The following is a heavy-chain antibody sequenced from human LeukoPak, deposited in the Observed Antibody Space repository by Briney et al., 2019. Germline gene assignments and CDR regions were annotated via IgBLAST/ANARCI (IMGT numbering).Heavy chain of an antibody. CDR3: AKGAGPPWFDP. CDR1: GGSISSSSYY. J-gene: IGHJ5*02. V-gene: IGHV4-39*07. Sequence: PSETLSLTCSVSGGSISSSSYYWGWIRQPPGKGLEWIGSMYYSGSTNYNPSLKSRVTISVDTSRNQFSMNLNSVTAADTAVYYCAKGAGPPWFDPWGQGTLVTVSS. D-gene: IGHD6-19*01. CDR2: MYYSGST.